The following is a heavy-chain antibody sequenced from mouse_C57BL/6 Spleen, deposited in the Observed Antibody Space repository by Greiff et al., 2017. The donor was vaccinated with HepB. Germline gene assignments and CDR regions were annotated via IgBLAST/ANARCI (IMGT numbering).Heavy chain of an antibody. D-gene: IGHD1-1*01. Sequence: VKLVESGPELVKPGASVKISCKASGYAFSSSWMNWVKQRPGKGLEWIGRIYPGDGDTNYNGKFKGKATLTADKSSSTAYMQLSSLTSEDSAVYFCAREGYYGRDSYWYFDVWGTGTTVTVSS. CDR2: IYPGDGDT. CDR3: AREGYYGRDSYWYFDV. J-gene: IGHJ1*03. CDR1: GYAFSSSW. V-gene: IGHV1-82*01.